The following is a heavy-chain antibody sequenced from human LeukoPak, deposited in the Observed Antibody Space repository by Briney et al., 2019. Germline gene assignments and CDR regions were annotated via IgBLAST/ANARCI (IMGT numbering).Heavy chain of an antibody. D-gene: IGHD2-2*01. CDR3: AKDVPAAYFDY. V-gene: IGHV3-30*04. CDR2: ISDDGRHN. CDR1: GFTFSTYA. J-gene: IGHJ4*02. Sequence: GGSLRLSCAASGFTFSTYAMNWVRQAPGKGLEWVAVISDDGRHNYYADSVKGRFTISRDNSKTTLYLQMNSLRAEDTAVYYCAKDVPAAYFDYWGQGTLVTVSS.